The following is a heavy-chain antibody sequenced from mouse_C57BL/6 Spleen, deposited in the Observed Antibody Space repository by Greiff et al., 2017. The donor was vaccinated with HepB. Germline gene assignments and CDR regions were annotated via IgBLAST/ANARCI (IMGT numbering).Heavy chain of an antibody. CDR1: GFTFSDYY. J-gene: IGHJ1*03. D-gene: IGHD1-1*01. V-gene: IGHV5-16*01. CDR3: ARIIRSAYDYGSPEYFDV. Sequence: EVQVVESEGGLVQPGSSMKLSCTASGFTFSDYYMAWVRQVPEKGLEWVANINYDGSSTYYLDSLKSRFIISRDNAKNILYLQLSSLKSEDTATYYCARIIRSAYDYGSPEYFDVWGTGTTVTVSS. CDR2: INYDGSST.